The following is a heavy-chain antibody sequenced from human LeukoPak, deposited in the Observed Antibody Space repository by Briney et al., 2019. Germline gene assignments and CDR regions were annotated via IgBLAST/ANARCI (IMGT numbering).Heavy chain of an antibody. CDR2: ISGSGGGT. V-gene: IGHV3-23*01. J-gene: IGHJ4*02. CDR3: ARPRRPERGSGWNYGVDPFDY. CDR1: GFAFNKYA. Sequence: GGSLRLSCAASGFAFNKYAMSWVRQAPEKGLEWVSTISGSGGGTYYADSVKGRFTISRDNARNSLYLQMNSLRAEDTAVYYCARPRRPERGSGWNYGVDPFDYWGQGTLVTVSS. D-gene: IGHD6-19*01.